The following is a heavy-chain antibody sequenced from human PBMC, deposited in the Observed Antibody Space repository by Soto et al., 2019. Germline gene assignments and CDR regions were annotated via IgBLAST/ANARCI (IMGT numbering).Heavy chain of an antibody. CDR2: ISAYNGNT. Sequence: QVQLVQSGAEVKKPGASVKVSCKASGYTFTCYGISWVRQAPGQGLEWMGWISAYNGNTNYAQKLQGRVTMTTDTSTSTAYMELRSLRSDDTAVYYCARDSRSGAAAVYYGMDVWGQGTTVTVSS. CDR1: GYTFTCYG. J-gene: IGHJ6*02. CDR3: ARDSRSGAAAVYYGMDV. D-gene: IGHD6-13*01. V-gene: IGHV1-18*01.